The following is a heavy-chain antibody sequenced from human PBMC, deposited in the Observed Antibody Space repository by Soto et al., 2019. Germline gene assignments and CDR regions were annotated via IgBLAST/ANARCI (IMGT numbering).Heavy chain of an antibody. Sequence: QVQLVQSGAEVKKPGSSVKVSCKASGGTFSSYAISWLRQAPGQGPEWMGGIIPIFGTANYAQKFQGRVTITADESTSTDDMELSSLRSEDTAVYYCARSSGNSAPWFDPWGQGTLVTVSS. D-gene: IGHD3-22*01. V-gene: IGHV1-69*01. CDR1: GGTFSSYA. J-gene: IGHJ5*02. CDR2: IIPIFGTA. CDR3: ARSSGNSAPWFDP.